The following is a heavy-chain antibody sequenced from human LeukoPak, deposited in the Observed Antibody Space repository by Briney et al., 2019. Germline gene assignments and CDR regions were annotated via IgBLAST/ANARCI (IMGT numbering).Heavy chain of an antibody. J-gene: IGHJ3*01. CDR3: ARGRQNSGSYSDAFDA. D-gene: IGHD1-26*01. CDR2: INWNGGSR. Sequence: GGSLRLSCAASGFNFDDYVMTWVRQAPGKGLEWVSGINWNGGSRGYADSVKGRFTISRDNAKNSLYLQMNNLRAEDTAVYYCARGRQNSGSYSDAFDAWGQGTMVTVSS. CDR1: GFNFDDYV. V-gene: IGHV3-20*04.